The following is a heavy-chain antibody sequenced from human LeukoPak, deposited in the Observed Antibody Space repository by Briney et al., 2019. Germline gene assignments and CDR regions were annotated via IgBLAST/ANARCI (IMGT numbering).Heavy chain of an antibody. D-gene: IGHD6-13*01. V-gene: IGHV1-46*01. Sequence: GASVKVSCKASGGTFSSYAISWVRQAPGQGLEWMGIINPSGGSTSYAQKFQGRVTMTRDMSTSTVYMELSSLRSEDTAVYYCARVEEYSSSWYWFDPWGQGTLVTVSS. CDR1: GGTFSSYA. CDR2: INPSGGST. J-gene: IGHJ5*02. CDR3: ARVEEYSSSWYWFDP.